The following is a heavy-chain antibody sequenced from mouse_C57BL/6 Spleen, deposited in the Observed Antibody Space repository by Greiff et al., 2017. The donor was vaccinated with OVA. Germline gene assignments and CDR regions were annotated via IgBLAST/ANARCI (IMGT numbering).Heavy chain of an antibody. V-gene: IGHV7-3*01. CDR2: IRNTASGYTT. CDR1: GFTFTDYY. D-gene: IGHD1-1*01. Sequence: EVQGVESGGGLVQPGGSLSLSCAASGFTFTDYYMSWVRQPPGKALEWLGFIRNTASGYTTEYSAAVKGRFTIYRDNSQSILYLQMNALRAEDRATEYCARYWTTVGFAYWGQGTLVTVSA. J-gene: IGHJ3*01. CDR3: ARYWTTVGFAY.